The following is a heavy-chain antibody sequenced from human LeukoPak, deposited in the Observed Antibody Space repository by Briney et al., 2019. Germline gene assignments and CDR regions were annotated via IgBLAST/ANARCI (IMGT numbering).Heavy chain of an antibody. CDR3: ARYGSAHWFDP. V-gene: IGHV4-59*01. Sequence: PSETLSLTCTVSGGSISSYDWSWIRQPPGKGLEWIGFIRYSGSTSYNPSLKSRVTISVDTSKNQFSLRLTSVTAADTAVYYCARYGSAHWFDPWGQGTLVTVSS. D-gene: IGHD4-17*01. CDR1: GGSISSYD. J-gene: IGHJ5*02. CDR2: IRYSGST.